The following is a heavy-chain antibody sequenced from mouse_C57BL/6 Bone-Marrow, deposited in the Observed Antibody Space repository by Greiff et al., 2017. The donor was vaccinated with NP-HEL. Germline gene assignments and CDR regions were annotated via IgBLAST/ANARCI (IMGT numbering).Heavy chain of an antibody. J-gene: IGHJ2*01. CDR2: INPNNGGT. D-gene: IGHD1-1*01. Sequence: EVQLQQSGPELVKPGASVKISCKASGYTFTDYYMNWVKQSHGKSLEWIGDINPNNGGTSYNQKFKGKATLTVDKSSSTAYMELRSLTSEDSAVYYCASPLGYYGSSPYYFDYWGQGTTLTVSS. CDR3: ASPLGYYGSSPYYFDY. V-gene: IGHV1-26*01. CDR1: GYTFTDYY.